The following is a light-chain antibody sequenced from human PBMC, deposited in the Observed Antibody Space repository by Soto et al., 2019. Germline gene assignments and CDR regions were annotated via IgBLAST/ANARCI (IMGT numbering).Light chain of an antibody. J-gene: IGKJ5*01. CDR3: QQSYSTPIS. V-gene: IGKV1-39*01. CDR1: QSISSY. CDR2: AAS. Sequence: SPSATSLSASVDDAVPTTCPASQSISSYLNWYQQKPGKAPKLLIYAASSLQSGVPSRFSGSGSGTDFTLTISSLQPEDFATDYCQQSYSTPISFGQGTRLEIK.